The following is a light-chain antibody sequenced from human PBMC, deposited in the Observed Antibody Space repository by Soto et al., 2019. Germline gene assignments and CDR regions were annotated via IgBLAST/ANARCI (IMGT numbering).Light chain of an antibody. CDR1: QSISSTY. J-gene: IGKJ3*01. CDR3: QQYGSFT. Sequence: ELVLTQSPGTLSLSPGEGATLSCRASQSISSTYLAWYQQKPGQAPRLLIYATPTRATGIPDRFSGSGSRTDFTLTISRLEPEVFAVYSCQQYGSFTFGPGTKVDFK. V-gene: IGKV3-20*01. CDR2: ATP.